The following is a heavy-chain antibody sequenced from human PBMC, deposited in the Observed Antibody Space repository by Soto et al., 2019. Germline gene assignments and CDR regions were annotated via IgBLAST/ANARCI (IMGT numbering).Heavy chain of an antibody. D-gene: IGHD5-18*01. V-gene: IGHV3-53*01. CDR2: IYYNGNT. Sequence: VQLVESEGGLIQPGGSLRLSCAASGFTVTNNHMTWVRQAPGRGPEWVSTIYYNGNTFYADSVKGRFTISRDNSKNMLYLQMNSLRAEDTALYYCATGGDTTKDGYWGQGTLVTVSS. J-gene: IGHJ4*02. CDR3: ATGGDTTKDGY. CDR1: GFTVTNNH.